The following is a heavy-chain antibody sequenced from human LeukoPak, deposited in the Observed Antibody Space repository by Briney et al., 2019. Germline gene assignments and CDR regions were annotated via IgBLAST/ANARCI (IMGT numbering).Heavy chain of an antibody. V-gene: IGHV4-4*02. CDR3: ARRDRAYCGGDYPDAFDI. J-gene: IGHJ3*02. CDR1: GGSISSSNW. CDR2: IYHSGST. D-gene: IGHD2-21*02. Sequence: PSETLSLTCAVSGGSISSSNWWSWVRQPPGKGLEWIGEIYHSGSTNYNPSLKSRVTISVDKSKNQFSLKLSSVTAADTAVYYCARRDRAYCGGDYPDAFDIWGQGTMVTVSS.